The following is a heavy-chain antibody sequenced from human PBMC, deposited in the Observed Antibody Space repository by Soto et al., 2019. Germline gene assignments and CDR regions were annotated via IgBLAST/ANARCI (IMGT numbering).Heavy chain of an antibody. CDR3: ARSSIGVGHTVYGAFHI. CDR1: GFTFSTYN. CDR2: ISRSSNYI. V-gene: IGHV3-21*01. Sequence: GGSLRLSCAASGFTFSTYNRNWVRQGPGKGLEWVSSISRSSNYIYYADSVKGRFTISRDNAKNSLYLQMNSLRAEDTAVYYCARSSIGVGHTVYGAFHICGQGTMVTVSS. J-gene: IGHJ3*02. D-gene: IGHD5-12*01.